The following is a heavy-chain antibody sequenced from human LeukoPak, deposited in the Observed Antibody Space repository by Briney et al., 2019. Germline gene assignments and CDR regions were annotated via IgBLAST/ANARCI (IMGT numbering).Heavy chain of an antibody. CDR2: ISSSGSTI. V-gene: IGHV3-11*04. D-gene: IGHD3-10*02. Sequence: GASLQISCKGSGYNFTNYWIGWVRQAPGKGLEWVSYISSSGSTIYYADSVKGRFTISRDNAKNSLYLQMNSLRAEDTAVYYCAELGITMIGGVWGKGTTVTISS. CDR3: AELGITMIGGV. J-gene: IGHJ6*04. CDR1: GYNFTNYW.